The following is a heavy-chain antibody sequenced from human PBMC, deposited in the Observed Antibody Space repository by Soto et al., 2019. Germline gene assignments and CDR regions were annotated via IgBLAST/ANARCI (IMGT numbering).Heavy chain of an antibody. CDR1: GFTFSSYA. CDR3: ARDWRGYYGSGSSEYYFDY. J-gene: IGHJ4*02. D-gene: IGHD3-10*01. V-gene: IGHV3-30-3*01. Sequence: GGSLRLSCAASGFTFSSYAMHWVRQAPGKGLEWVAVISYDGSNKYYADSVKGRFTISRDNSKNTPYLQMNSLRAEDTAVYYCARDWRGYYGSGSSEYYFDYWGQGTLVTVSS. CDR2: ISYDGSNK.